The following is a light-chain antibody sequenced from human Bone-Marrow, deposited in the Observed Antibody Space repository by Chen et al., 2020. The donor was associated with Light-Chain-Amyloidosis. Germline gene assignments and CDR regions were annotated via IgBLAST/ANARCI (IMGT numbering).Light chain of an antibody. CDR2: DDS. V-gene: IGLV3-21*02. J-gene: IGLJ3*02. CDR1: NIGPTS. Sequence: SYVLTQPSSVSAAPGQTATIACGGNNIGPTSVHWYQHTTAQARLLVVYDDSDRPSGIPGRLSGSNSGNTATLTISRVEAGDEADYYCQVWDRSSDRPVFGGGTKLTVL. CDR3: QVWDRSSDRPV.